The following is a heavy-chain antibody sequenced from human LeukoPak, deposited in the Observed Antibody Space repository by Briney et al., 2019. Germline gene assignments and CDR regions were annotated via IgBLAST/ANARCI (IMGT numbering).Heavy chain of an antibody. V-gene: IGHV3-23*01. CDR2: ITGSSTWT. D-gene: IGHD7-27*01. CDR3: ARELVSLGTGYFDL. J-gene: IGHJ2*01. CDR1: GFTFRTYG. Sequence: GSLRLSCEASGFTFRTYGMTWVRQAPGKGLEWVSGITGSSTWTYYADSVRGRFTISRDNSKNTLHLQMNNLTADDTAIYYCARELVSLGTGYFDLWGRGTLVTVSS.